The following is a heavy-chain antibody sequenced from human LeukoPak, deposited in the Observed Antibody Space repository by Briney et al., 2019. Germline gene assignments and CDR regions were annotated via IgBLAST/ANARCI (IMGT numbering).Heavy chain of an antibody. Sequence: GGPLRLFCAASGFPLSNLWMLWVRQATGKGLEWVGRIKSKTDGGTTDYAPPVKGRFTISRDDSKNTLYLQMNSLKTEDTAVYYCTTDGPVGAAYWGQGTLVSVFS. D-gene: IGHD1-26*01. CDR1: GFPLSNLW. J-gene: IGHJ4*02. V-gene: IGHV3-15*01. CDR3: TTDGPVGAAY. CDR2: IKSKTDGGTT.